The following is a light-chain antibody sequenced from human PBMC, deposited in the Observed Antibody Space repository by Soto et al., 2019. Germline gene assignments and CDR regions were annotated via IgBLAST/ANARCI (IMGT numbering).Light chain of an antibody. J-gene: IGKJ4*01. V-gene: IGKV3-11*01. CDR3: QQRSNWLLT. CDR1: QSVSSY. CDR2: DAS. Sequence: EIVLTQSPATLSLSPGERATLSCRASQSVSSYLAWYQQKPGQAPRLLIYDASNRATGIPARFSGSGSGTDFTLTISRLEPEDLAVYYCQQRSNWLLTFGEGTQVEIK.